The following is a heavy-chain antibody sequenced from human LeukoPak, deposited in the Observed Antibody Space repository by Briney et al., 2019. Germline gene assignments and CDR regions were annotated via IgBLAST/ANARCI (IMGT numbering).Heavy chain of an antibody. CDR2: IYYSGST. J-gene: IGHJ5*02. V-gene: IGHV4-59*01. CDR1: GGSIRRYY. Sequence: PSETLSLTRTVSGGSIRRYYWSWIRQPPGKGLEWSGYIYYSGSTNYNPSLKSRVTISVDTSKNQFSLKLSSVTAAETAVYYCARAGDCGGDCYMSRFDRWGQGTLVTVSS. D-gene: IGHD2-21*02. CDR3: ARAGDCGGDCYMSRFDR.